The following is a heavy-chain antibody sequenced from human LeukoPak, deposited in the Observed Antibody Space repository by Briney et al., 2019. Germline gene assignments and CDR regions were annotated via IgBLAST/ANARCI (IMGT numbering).Heavy chain of an antibody. CDR3: ARDGVYDFRRGNFDY. Sequence: ASVKVCCKSSGYTFTCYYKQWMREPPAQGLEWMGVINPSGDSTSYAQRFQSRVTMTRDMSTSTVYMELSSLRSEDTAVYYCARDGVYDFRRGNFDYWGQGTLVTVSS. J-gene: IGHJ4*02. D-gene: IGHD3-3*01. CDR2: INPSGDST. V-gene: IGHV1-46*01. CDR1: GYTFTCYY.